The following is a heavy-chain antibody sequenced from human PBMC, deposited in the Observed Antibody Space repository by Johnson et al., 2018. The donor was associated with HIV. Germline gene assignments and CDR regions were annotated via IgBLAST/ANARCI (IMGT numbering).Heavy chain of an antibody. V-gene: IGHV3-20*04. CDR1: GFTFDDYG. CDR3: ARARGEGAARTDAFDI. Sequence: VQLVESGGGVVRPGGSLRRSCAASGFTFDDYGMSWVRQAPGKGLEWVSGINWNGGSTGYADSVKGRFTISRDNAKNSLYLQMNSLRAEDTALYYCARARGEGAARTDAFDIWGQGTMVTVSS. J-gene: IGHJ3*02. CDR2: INWNGGST. D-gene: IGHD6-6*01.